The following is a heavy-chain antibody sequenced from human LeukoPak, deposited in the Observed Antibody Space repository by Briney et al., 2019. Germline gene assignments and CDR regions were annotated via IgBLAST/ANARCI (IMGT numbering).Heavy chain of an antibody. Sequence: GGSLRLSCAASGFTFSSYAMSWVRQAPGKGLEWVSVISGSGDSTYYADSVKGRFTISRDNAKNSLYLQMNSLRAEDTALYYCARVVGSGWDHDAFDIWGQGTMVTVSS. V-gene: IGHV3-23*01. CDR3: ARVVGSGWDHDAFDI. CDR2: ISGSGDST. J-gene: IGHJ3*02. CDR1: GFTFSSYA. D-gene: IGHD6-19*01.